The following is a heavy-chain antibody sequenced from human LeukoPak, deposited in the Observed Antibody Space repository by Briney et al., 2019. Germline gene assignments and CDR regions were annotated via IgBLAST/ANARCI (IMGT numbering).Heavy chain of an antibody. D-gene: IGHD3-22*01. CDR3: ATGYYYDSSGFFDY. J-gene: IGHJ4*02. Sequence: SETLSLTCNVCGGSLSSYYWSWIRQPPGKGLEWVGYIYYSGSTNYNPSLKSRVTISVDTSKCQFSLNLSSVSAAVSTVYYCATGYYYDSSGFFDYGGKGTLVTVSS. CDR1: GGSLSSYY. CDR2: IYYSGST. V-gene: IGHV4-59*01.